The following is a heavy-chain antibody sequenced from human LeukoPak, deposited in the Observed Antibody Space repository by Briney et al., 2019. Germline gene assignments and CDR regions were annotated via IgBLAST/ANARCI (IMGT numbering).Heavy chain of an antibody. V-gene: IGHV4-39*01. CDR1: GGSISSSSYY. CDR3: ARALYSSSSLSYFDY. CDR2: IYYSGST. D-gene: IGHD6-6*01. J-gene: IGHJ4*02. Sequence: SETLSLTCTVSGGSISSSSYYWGWIRQPPGKGLEWIGSIYYSGSTYYNPSLKSRVTISVDTSKNQFSLKLSSVTAADTAVYYCARALYSSSSLSYFDYWGQGTLVTVSS.